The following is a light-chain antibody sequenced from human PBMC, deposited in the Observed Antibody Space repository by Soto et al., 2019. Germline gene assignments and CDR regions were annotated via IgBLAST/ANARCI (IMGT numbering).Light chain of an antibody. J-gene: IGKJ1*01. CDR2: EAS. CDR3: QQSFYAPPT. Sequence: QMTQSPSSLAASVGDTVTITCRASQHVRAYVSWYQQKPGKAPKLLIYEASDLESGVPSRFTGSGSGTDFTFTITSVQPEDFGTYYCQQSFYAPPTFGQGTKVDIK. CDR1: QHVRAY. V-gene: IGKV1-39*01.